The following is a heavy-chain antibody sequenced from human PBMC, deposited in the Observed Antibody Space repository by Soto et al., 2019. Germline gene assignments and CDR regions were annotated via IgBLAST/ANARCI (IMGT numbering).Heavy chain of an antibody. J-gene: IGHJ6*02. CDR3: ARYGYSSGWYLGTGMDV. Sequence: QVQLVQSGAEVKKPGASLKVSRQASGYSFSDYGIAWVRQAPRQGLAWVGWISTYNGNTNYAQKFQGRVTMTTDTSANAAYMELRSLRSDATAMYYCARYGYSSGWYLGTGMDVWGQGAPVTVSS. D-gene: IGHD6-19*01. V-gene: IGHV1-18*04. CDR2: ISTYNGNT. CDR1: GYSFSDYG.